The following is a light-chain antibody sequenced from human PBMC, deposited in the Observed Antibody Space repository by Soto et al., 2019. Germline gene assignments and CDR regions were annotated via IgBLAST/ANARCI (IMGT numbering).Light chain of an antibody. CDR3: QQHQSRPPLT. CDR2: GAF. CDR1: QSVTYN. Sequence: EIVLTQSPATLSLSPGETATLSCRASQSVTYNLAWYQQKPGQAPRLLIYGAFTRATGIPARFSGSGSGTEFYLTIISRQAEDYSADYYQQHQSRPPLTFGRGTKVEIK. V-gene: IGKV3D-15*01. J-gene: IGKJ4*01.